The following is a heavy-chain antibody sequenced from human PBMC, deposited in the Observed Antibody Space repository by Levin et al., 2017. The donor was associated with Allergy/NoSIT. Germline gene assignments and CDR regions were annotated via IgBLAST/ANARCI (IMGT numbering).Heavy chain of an antibody. Sequence: PSETLSLTCAASGFTFSSYWMSWVRQAPGKGLEWVANTKHDGTEKYYVDSVRGRFTISRDNAKNSVYLQMTSLRVEDTAVYYCARNWRSAFDIWGQGTMVTVSS. D-gene: IGHD2-8*02. V-gene: IGHV3-7*04. CDR1: GFTFSSYW. CDR3: ARNWRSAFDI. CDR2: TKHDGTEK. J-gene: IGHJ3*02.